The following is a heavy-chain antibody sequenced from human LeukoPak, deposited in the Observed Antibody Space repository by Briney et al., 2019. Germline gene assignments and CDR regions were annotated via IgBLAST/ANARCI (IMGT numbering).Heavy chain of an antibody. J-gene: IGHJ6*02. D-gene: IGHD3-10*01. CDR2: ISWNSGSI. CDR1: GFSFDDYA. CDR3: TKDMNYYGSESHYGMDV. Sequence: GGSLRLSCAPSGFSFDDYAMHWVRQVPGKGLEWVSGISWNSGSIDYADSVKGRFTISRDNAKNSLFLQMNSLRPEDTALYYCTKDMNYYGSESHYGMDVWGQGTTVTVSS. V-gene: IGHV3-9*01.